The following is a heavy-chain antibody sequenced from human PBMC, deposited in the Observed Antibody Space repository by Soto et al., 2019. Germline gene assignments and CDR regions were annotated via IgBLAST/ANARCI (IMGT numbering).Heavy chain of an antibody. CDR3: TRSAYMDV. Sequence: PGGSLRLSCAASGFTFSSYSMNWVRQAPGKGLEWVSYISSGSSTISYADSVKGRFPISRDNAKNPLFLQMDSLRAEDTAVYYATRSAYMDVWGTGTTVTVSS. D-gene: IGHD2-2*01. CDR1: GFTFSSYS. CDR2: ISSGSSTI. J-gene: IGHJ6*03. V-gene: IGHV3-48*01.